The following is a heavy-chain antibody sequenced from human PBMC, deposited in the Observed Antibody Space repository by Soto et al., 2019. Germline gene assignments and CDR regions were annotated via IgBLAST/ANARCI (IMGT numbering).Heavy chain of an antibody. CDR3: ARDLSGYCSGGSCYPKEGGTDV. V-gene: IGHV1-69*12. J-gene: IGHJ6*02. Sequence: QVQLVQSGAEVKKPGSSVKVSCKASGGTFSSYAISWVRQAPGQGLEWMGEIIPIFGTANYAQKFQGRVTITEDESTSTAYMELSSLRSEDTAVYYCARDLSGYCSGGSCYPKEGGTDVWGQGTTVTVSS. CDR2: IIPIFGTA. CDR1: GGTFSSYA. D-gene: IGHD2-15*01.